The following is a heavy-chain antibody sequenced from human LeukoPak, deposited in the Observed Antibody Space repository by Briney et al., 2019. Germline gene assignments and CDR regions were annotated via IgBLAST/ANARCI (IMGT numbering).Heavy chain of an antibody. CDR3: MRAYPYDY. Sequence: GGSLRLSCAASGFTFSSYAMSWVRQAPGKGLEWVSSISGGGGSTYYADSVKGRFTISRDNSKNTLYLQMNSLKTEDTAVYYCMRAYPYDYWGQGTLVTVSS. CDR2: ISGGGGST. V-gene: IGHV3-23*01. J-gene: IGHJ4*02. CDR1: GFTFSSYA.